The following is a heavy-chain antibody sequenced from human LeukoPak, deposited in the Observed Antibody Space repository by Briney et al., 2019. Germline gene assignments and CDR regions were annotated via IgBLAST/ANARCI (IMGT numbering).Heavy chain of an antibody. CDR1: GFTFSSYW. Sequence: PGGSLRLSCVASGFTFSSYWMHWVRQAPGKGLEWVAFILSDGSDEYMSDSVRGRLAISRDNSQNTVYLQLSSLRPEDTAVYHCAKDFFARGFYPTHWGRGALVTVSS. CDR3: AKDFFARGFYPTH. CDR2: ILSDGSDE. D-gene: IGHD3-22*01. J-gene: IGHJ4*02. V-gene: IGHV3-30*02.